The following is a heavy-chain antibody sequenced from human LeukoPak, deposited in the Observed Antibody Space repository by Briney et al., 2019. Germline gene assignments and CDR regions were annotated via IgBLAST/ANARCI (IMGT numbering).Heavy chain of an antibody. D-gene: IGHD2-2*01. CDR2: IYHSGST. Sequence: PSETLSLTCTVSGYSISSGYYWGWIRQPPGKGLEWIGTIYHSGSTYYNLSLKSRVTISVDTSKNQFSLKLTSVTAADTAVYYCARVRGYCSSTICYRYYFDYWGQGTLVTVSS. J-gene: IGHJ4*02. V-gene: IGHV4-38-2*02. CDR1: GYSISSGYY. CDR3: ARVRGYCSSTICYRYYFDY.